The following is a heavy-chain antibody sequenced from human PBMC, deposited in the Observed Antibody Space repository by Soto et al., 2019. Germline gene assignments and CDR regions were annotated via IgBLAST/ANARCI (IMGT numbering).Heavy chain of an antibody. CDR1: GFTFSSYG. V-gene: IGHV4-31*02. CDR2: IYYSGST. J-gene: IGHJ6*02. D-gene: IGHD2-2*01. Sequence: QVQLVESGGGVVQPGRSLRLSCAASGFTFSSYGMHWVRQAPGKGLEWIGYIYYSGSTYYNPSLKSRVTISVDTSKNQFSLKLSSVTAADTAVYYCARAVAVSPVGGVPAATLDVWGQGTTVTVSS. CDR3: ARAVAVSPVGGVPAATLDV.